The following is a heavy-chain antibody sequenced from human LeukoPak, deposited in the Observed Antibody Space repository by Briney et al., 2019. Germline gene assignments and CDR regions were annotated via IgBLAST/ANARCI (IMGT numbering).Heavy chain of an antibody. CDR1: GFTFSSYW. V-gene: IGHV3-7*01. D-gene: IGHD6-19*01. CDR3: ARISSGWEPFDY. CDR2: IKQDGSEK. Sequence: GGSLRLSCAASGFTFSSYWVSWVRQAPGKGLEWVANIKQDGSEKYYVDSVKGRFTISRDNAKNSLYLQMNSLRAEDTAVYYCARISSGWEPFDYWGQGTLVTVSS. J-gene: IGHJ4*02.